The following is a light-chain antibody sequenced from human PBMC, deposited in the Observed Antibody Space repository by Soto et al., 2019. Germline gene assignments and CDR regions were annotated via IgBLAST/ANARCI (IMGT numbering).Light chain of an antibody. Sequence: EVVLTQSPATLSLSPGEGAALSCRASQSVRDFLAWYQQKPGQVPRLLIYEASRRATGIPARFSGSGSGTDFTLVISSLEPEDFAVYYCQQRYNSRWTFGQGTKVDIK. CDR1: QSVRDF. J-gene: IGKJ1*01. CDR2: EAS. V-gene: IGKV3-11*01. CDR3: QQRYNSRWT.